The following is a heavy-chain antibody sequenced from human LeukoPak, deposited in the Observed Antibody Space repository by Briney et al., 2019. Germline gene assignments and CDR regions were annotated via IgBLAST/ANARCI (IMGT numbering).Heavy chain of an antibody. D-gene: IGHD3-3*01. CDR1: GYTFTGYY. CDR2: INPNSGGT. CDR3: ARDPYYDFWSGQTDY. V-gene: IGHV1-2*02. Sequence: GASVKVSCKASGYTFTGYYMHWVRQAPGPGLEWMGWINPNSGGTNYAQKFQGRVTMTRDTSISTAYMELSRLRSDDTAVYYCARDPYYDFWSGQTDYWGQGTLVTVSS. J-gene: IGHJ4*02.